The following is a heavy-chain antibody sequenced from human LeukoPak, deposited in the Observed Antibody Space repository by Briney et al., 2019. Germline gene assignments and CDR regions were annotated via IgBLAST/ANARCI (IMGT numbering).Heavy chain of an antibody. V-gene: IGHV3-9*01. J-gene: IGHJ4*02. D-gene: IGHD3-22*01. CDR3: AKGAYYYDSSGYYSDYFDY. Sequence: PGGSLRLSCAASGFTFDDYAMHWVRQAPGKGLEWVSGISWNSGSIGYADSVKGRFTISRDNAKNSLYLQMNSLRAEDTALYYCAKGAYYYDSSGYYSDYFDYWGQGTLVTVSS. CDR2: ISWNSGSI. CDR1: GFTFDDYA.